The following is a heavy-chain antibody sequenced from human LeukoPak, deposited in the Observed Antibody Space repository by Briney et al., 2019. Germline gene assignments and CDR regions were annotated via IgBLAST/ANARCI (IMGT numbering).Heavy chain of an antibody. CDR1: AFSLSTSGVG. D-gene: IGHD3-10*01. J-gene: IGHJ5*02. Sequence: SGPTLVNPTQTLTLTCTFSAFSLSTSGVGVGWIRQPPGKALGGLALIYWDEDKRYSPSLKSRLTITKDTSKNQVVLTMTNIDPVDTATYYCAHSLRITMVRGVINWFDPWGQGTLVTVSS. CDR2: IYWDEDK. V-gene: IGHV2-5*02. CDR3: AHSLRITMVRGVINWFDP.